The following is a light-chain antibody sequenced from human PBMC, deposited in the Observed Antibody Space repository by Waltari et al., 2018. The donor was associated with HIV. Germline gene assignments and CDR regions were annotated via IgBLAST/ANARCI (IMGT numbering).Light chain of an antibody. V-gene: IGLV1-40*01. CDR2: ANT. CDR3: QSYDSRLSGSV. J-gene: IGLJ3*02. CDR1: SSNIGTASS. Sequence: QSALTQPPSVSGAPGQRVTIPCPGTSSNIGTASSLPCYQQLPGTAPQLLIYANTNPPSGVPDRFSGSKSGTSASLAITGLQAEDEADYYCQSYDSRLSGSVFGGGTKLTVL.